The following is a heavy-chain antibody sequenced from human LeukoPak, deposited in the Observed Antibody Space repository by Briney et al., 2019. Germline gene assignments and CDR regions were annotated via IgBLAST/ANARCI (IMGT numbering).Heavy chain of an antibody. J-gene: IGHJ4*02. CDR3: AKDGGGYCNNSSC. V-gene: IGHV3-23*01. CDR2: ISDSGDKT. CDR1: GFTFSNYA. D-gene: IGHD2-2*01. Sequence: PGGSLRLSCAASGFTFSNYAMSWLRQAPGKGLECVSAISDSGDKTDYADSVRGRFTIYRDNSKDTLYLQMNSLGAAGTAVYYCAKDGGGYCNNSSCWGQGTLVTVSS.